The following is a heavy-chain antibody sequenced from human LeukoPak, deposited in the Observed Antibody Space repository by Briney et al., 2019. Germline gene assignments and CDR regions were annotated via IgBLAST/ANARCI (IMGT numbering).Heavy chain of an antibody. Sequence: ASVKVSCKTSGGTFSSYAISWVRQAPGQGLEWMGGIIPIFGTANYAQKFQGRVTITADESTSTAYMELSSLRSEDTAVYYCARDLGGATFDYWGQGTLVTVSS. V-gene: IGHV1-69*13. J-gene: IGHJ4*02. CDR1: GGTFSSYA. CDR3: ARDLGGATFDY. CDR2: IIPIFGTA. D-gene: IGHD1-26*01.